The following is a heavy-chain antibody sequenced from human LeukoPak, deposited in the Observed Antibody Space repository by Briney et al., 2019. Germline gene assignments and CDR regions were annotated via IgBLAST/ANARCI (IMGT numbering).Heavy chain of an antibody. V-gene: IGHV4-39*01. CDR3: ARLWRAAIDY. J-gene: IGHJ4*02. D-gene: IGHD1-1*01. CDR1: GNSISSSSYY. CDR2: IYYSGST. Sequence: SETLSLTCTVSGNSISSSSYYWGWLRQPPGKGLEWIGSIYYSGSTYYNPSLKSRVTISADTSKNQFSLKLSSVTAADTAVYYCARLWRAAIDYGGQGTLVTVSS.